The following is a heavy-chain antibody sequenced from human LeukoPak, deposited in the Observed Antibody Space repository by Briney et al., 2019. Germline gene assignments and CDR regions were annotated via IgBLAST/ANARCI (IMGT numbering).Heavy chain of an antibody. J-gene: IGHJ4*02. Sequence: GGSLRLSCAASGFTFSSYSMNWVRQAPGKGLEWVSYISSSSSTIYYADSVKGRFTISRDNAKNSLYLQMNSLRAEDTAVYYCARDSITIFGVINYWGQGTLVTVSS. CDR3: ARDSITIFGVINY. V-gene: IGHV3-48*01. D-gene: IGHD3-3*01. CDR2: ISSSSSTI. CDR1: GFTFSSYS.